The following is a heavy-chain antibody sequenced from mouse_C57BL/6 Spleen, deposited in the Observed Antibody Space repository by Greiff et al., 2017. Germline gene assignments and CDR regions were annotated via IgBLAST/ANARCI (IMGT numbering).Heavy chain of an antibody. CDR3: ARKEYGSSSSMDY. CDR1: GYTFTDYY. J-gene: IGHJ4*01. V-gene: IGHV1-26*01. Sequence: VQLQQSGPELVKPGASVKISCKASGYTFTDYYMNWVKQSHGKSLEWIGDINPNTGGTSYNQKFKGKATLTVDKSSSTAYMELRSLTSEDSAVYYCARKEYGSSSSMDYWGQGTSVTVSA. D-gene: IGHD1-1*01. CDR2: INPNTGGT.